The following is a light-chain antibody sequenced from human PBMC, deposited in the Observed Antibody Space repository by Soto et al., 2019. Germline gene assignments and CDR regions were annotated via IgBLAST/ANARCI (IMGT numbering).Light chain of an antibody. CDR1: SSDVTTYNY. CDR3: SSYIRNTSLVI. V-gene: IGLV2-14*01. J-gene: IGLJ2*01. CDR2: EVS. Sequence: QSALTQPASVSGSPGQSITISCTGTSSDVTTYNYVSWYQQHTDRAPKLVLYEVSNRPSGVSSRFSASTSGNTASLTVSGLQPEDDADYFYSSYIRNTSLVIFGGGTKLTVL.